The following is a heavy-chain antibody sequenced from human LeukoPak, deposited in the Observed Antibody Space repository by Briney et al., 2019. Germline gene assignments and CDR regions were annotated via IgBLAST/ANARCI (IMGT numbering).Heavy chain of an antibody. CDR2: ISSSSSYT. V-gene: IGHV3-11*06. CDR1: GFTFSDYY. CDR3: ASPQDQTHRGALDI. Sequence: GGSLRLSCAASGFTFSDYYMSWIRQAPGKGLEWVSYISSSSSYTNYADSVKGRFTISRDNAKNSLYLQMNSLRAEDTAVYYCASPQDQTHRGALDIWAKGQWSPSLQ. J-gene: IGHJ3*02.